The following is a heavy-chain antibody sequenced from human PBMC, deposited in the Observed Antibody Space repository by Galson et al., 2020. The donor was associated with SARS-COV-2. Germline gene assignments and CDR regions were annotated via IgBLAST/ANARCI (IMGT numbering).Heavy chain of an antibody. J-gene: IGHJ4*02. Sequence: KIGESLKISCKGSGYGFTSYWIGWVRQMPGKGLEWMGIIYPGDSDTRYSPSFQGQVTISADKSISTAYLQWSSLKASDTAMYYCASSSSSWYSVWFDYWGQGTLVTVSS. D-gene: IGHD6-13*01. CDR2: IYPGDSDT. CDR1: GYGFTSYW. V-gene: IGHV5-51*01. CDR3: ASSSSSWYSVWFDY.